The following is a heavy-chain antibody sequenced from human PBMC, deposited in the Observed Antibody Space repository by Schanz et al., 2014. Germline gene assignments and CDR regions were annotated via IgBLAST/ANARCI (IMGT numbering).Heavy chain of an antibody. V-gene: IGHV3-23*04. D-gene: IGHD3-3*01. CDR3: VRDSFFAFDY. Sequence: EVQLAESGGGVVQPGRSLRLSCAASGFTFSSYGMHWVRQAPGKGLEWVSVISASGGDTYYADSVKGRFTISRDNSKNTLYLQMNSLRAEDTAVYYCVRDSFFAFDYWGQGTLVTDSS. CDR2: ISASGGDT. CDR1: GFTFSSYG. J-gene: IGHJ4*02.